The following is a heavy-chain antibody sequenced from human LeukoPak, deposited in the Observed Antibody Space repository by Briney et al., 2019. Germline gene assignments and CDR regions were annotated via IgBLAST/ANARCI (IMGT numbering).Heavy chain of an antibody. CDR3: ARDARGGSWFGELFYYYYGMDV. CDR2: IWYDGSNK. D-gene: IGHD3-10*01. Sequence: PGGSLRLSCAASGFTLSSYGMHWVRQAPGKGLEWVAVIWYDGSNKYYADSVKGRFTISRDNSKNTLYLQMNSLRAEDTAVYYCARDARGGSWFGELFYYYYGMDVWGQGTTVTVSS. J-gene: IGHJ6*02. V-gene: IGHV3-33*01. CDR1: GFTLSSYG.